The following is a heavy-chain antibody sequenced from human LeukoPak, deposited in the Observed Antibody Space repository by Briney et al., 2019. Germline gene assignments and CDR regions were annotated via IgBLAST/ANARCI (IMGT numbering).Heavy chain of an antibody. CDR3: ARIAAASLASAFDI. CDR1: GFTFSSYS. CDR2: ISSSSSYI. J-gene: IGHJ3*02. D-gene: IGHD6-13*01. Sequence: GGSLRLSCAASGFTFSSYSMNWVRQAPGKGLEWVSSISSSSSYIYYADSVKGRFTISRDNAKNSLYLQMNSLGAEDTAVYYCARIAAASLASAFDIWGQGTMVTVSS. V-gene: IGHV3-21*01.